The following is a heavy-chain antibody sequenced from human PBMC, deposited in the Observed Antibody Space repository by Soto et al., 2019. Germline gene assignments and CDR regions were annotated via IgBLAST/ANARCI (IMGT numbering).Heavy chain of an antibody. Sequence: QVQLVQSGTEVKKPGSSVKVSCKASGGTFRSNAISWVRQAPGQGLEWMGGLLPIFGTTNYAQKFQGRVTITADESASTAYMELSSLRSDDTAVYYCASLPSFYYGSGYGMDVWGQGTTVTVSS. V-gene: IGHV1-69*01. CDR3: ASLPSFYYGSGYGMDV. J-gene: IGHJ6*02. CDR2: LLPIFGTT. D-gene: IGHD3-10*01. CDR1: GGTFRSNA.